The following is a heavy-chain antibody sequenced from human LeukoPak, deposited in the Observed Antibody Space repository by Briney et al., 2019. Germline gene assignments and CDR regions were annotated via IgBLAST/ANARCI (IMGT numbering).Heavy chain of an antibody. CDR2: INPNSGGT. J-gene: IGHJ4*02. CDR3: ARPPAAGTDY. V-gene: IGHV1-2*02. Sequence: ASVKVSCKASGYTFTGYFIHWVRQAPGQGLEWMGWINPNSGGTKYAQKFQGRVTLTRDTSISTAYLELSRLRSDDTAVYYCARPPAAGTDYWGQGALVTVSS. D-gene: IGHD6-13*01. CDR1: GYTFTGYF.